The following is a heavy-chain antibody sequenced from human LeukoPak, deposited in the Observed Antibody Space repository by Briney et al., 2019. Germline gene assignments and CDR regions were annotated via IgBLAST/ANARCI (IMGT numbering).Heavy chain of an antibody. J-gene: IGHJ5*02. CDR3: AKWGNLGFDT. V-gene: IGHV3-23*01. Sequence: GGSLRLSCAASGFTFTDYAMSWVRQAPGKGLDWVSLISGSGGSTYYADSVKGRFTISRDNSKNTLYLRMNSLRAEDTAVYYCAKWGNLGFDTWGQGMLDTLSS. D-gene: IGHD3-16*01. CDR2: ISGSGGST. CDR1: GFTFTDYA.